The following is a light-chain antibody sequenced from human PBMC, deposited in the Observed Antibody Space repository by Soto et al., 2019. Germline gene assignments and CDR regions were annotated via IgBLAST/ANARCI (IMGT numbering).Light chain of an antibody. V-gene: IGKV1-5*01. Sequence: DIQMTQSPSTLSASVGDRVTITCRASQFIDRWLAWYQQKPGKAPQYLIFDASSLYGGVPLRFSGSGSGTEFTLTITSLQPEDSATYYCLQYSGSSYTFGQGTRVEIK. J-gene: IGKJ2*01. CDR2: DAS. CDR3: LQYSGSSYT. CDR1: QFIDRW.